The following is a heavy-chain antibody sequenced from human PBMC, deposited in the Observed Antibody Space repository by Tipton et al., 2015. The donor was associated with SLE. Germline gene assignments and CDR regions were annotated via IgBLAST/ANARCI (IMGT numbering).Heavy chain of an antibody. J-gene: IGHJ4*02. D-gene: IGHD3-9*01. Sequence: TLSLTCSIYAGSFSGYRWSWIRQSPGKGLEWIGEVNYSGDTNYNPFLKSRVTISIDTSRNRLSLKVTPVTAADTAVYYCEKANFDWSNFDQWGQGPLVSVSS. CDR2: VNYSGDT. CDR1: AGSFSGYR. V-gene: IGHV4-34*01. CDR3: EKANFDWSNFDQ.